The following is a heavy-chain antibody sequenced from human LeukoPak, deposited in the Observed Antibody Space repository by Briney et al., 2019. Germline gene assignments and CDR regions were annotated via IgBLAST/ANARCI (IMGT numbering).Heavy chain of an antibody. CDR1: GYTFTGYY. D-gene: IGHD6-19*01. J-gene: IGHJ4*02. V-gene: IGHV1-2*02. CDR3: AAVAGTEYYFDY. CDR2: INPNSGGT. Sequence: ASVKVSCKASGYTFTGYYMHWVRQAPGQGLEWMGWINPNSGGTNYAQKFQGRVTMTRDTSISTAYMELSRLRSDDTAVYYCAAVAGTEYYFDYCGQGTLVTVSS.